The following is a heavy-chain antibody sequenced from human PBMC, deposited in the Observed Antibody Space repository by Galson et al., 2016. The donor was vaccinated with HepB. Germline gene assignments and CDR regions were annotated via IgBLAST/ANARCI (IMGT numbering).Heavy chain of an antibody. V-gene: IGHV3-21*01. Sequence: SLRLSCAASGFTFTTYSMNWVRQAPGKGLEWVASISSSTSYIFYADSVKGRFTISRDNAKNPLYLQMNSLRAEDTAIYYCARGGRVADGTRGMDVWGQGTTVTVSS. CDR3: ARGGRVADGTRGMDV. D-gene: IGHD6-13*01. CDR2: ISSSTSYI. J-gene: IGHJ6*02. CDR1: GFTFTTYS.